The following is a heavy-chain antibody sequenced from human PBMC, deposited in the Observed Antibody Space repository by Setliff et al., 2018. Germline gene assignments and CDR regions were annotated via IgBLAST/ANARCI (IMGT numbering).Heavy chain of an antibody. D-gene: IGHD2-21*01. J-gene: IGHJ5*02. V-gene: IGHV5-51*01. CDR1: GYSFTDYW. Sequence: VESLKISCKGSGYSFTDYWIAWVRQAPGKGLEWMGTIYPGNADTRYSPSFQGQVTISTDTSINTAFLQWNNLKASDTAVYYCARRGERFFNWFDPWGQGTLVTVSS. CDR3: ARRGERFFNWFDP. CDR2: IYPGNADT.